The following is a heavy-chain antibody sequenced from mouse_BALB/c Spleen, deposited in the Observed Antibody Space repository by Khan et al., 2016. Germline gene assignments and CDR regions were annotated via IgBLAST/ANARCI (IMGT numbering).Heavy chain of an antibody. CDR2: INPYNDGT. CDR3: ARCGWLLPDYIDY. J-gene: IGHJ2*01. V-gene: IGHV1S136*01. Sequence: VQLKQSGPELVKPGASVKMSCKASGYTFTSYVMHWVKQKPGQGFEWIGYINPYNDGTKYNEKFKGKATLTSDKSSSTAYMQLSSLTSEDSAVYYCARCGWLLPDYIDYGGQGTTVTVSS. D-gene: IGHD2-3*01. CDR1: GYTFTSYV.